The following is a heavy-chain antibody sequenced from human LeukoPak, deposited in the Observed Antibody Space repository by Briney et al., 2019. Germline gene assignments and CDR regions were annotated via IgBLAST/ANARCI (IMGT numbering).Heavy chain of an antibody. Sequence: GGSLRLSCAASGFTFDDYAMHWVRQAPGKGLEWVSGISWNSGSIGYADSVKGRFTISRDNAKNSLYLQMDSLRAEDTALYYRAKANIQWLVSGGAFDIWGQGTMVTVSS. CDR3: AKANIQWLVSGGAFDI. J-gene: IGHJ3*02. D-gene: IGHD6-19*01. V-gene: IGHV3-9*01. CDR2: ISWNSGSI. CDR1: GFTFDDYA.